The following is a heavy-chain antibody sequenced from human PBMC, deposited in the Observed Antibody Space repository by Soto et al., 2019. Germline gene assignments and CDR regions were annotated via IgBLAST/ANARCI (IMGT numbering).Heavy chain of an antibody. D-gene: IGHD4-17*01. J-gene: IGHJ4*02. Sequence: GASVKVSCKASGFTFTSYGISWARQAPGQGLEWMGWISAYNGNTNYAQKLQGRVTMTTDTSTSTAYMELRSLRSDDTAVYYCARGPLMTTVTTFFDYWGQGTLVTVSS. CDR2: ISAYNGNT. CDR3: ARGPLMTTVTTFFDY. V-gene: IGHV1-18*01. CDR1: GFTFTSYG.